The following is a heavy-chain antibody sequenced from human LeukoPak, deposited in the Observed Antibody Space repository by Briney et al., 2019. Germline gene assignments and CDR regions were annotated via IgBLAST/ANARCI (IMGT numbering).Heavy chain of an antibody. CDR3: ATRVPGSVYLPYFDF. CDR1: GGSISSYY. Sequence: MPSETLSLTCTVSGGSISSYYWSWIRQPPGKGLEWIGYIYYSGSTNYNPSLKSRVTISVDTSKNQVSLKLSSVTAADTAVYYCATRVPGSVYLPYFDFWGQGTLVTVSS. V-gene: IGHV4-59*01. J-gene: IGHJ4*02. D-gene: IGHD3-22*01. CDR2: IYYSGST.